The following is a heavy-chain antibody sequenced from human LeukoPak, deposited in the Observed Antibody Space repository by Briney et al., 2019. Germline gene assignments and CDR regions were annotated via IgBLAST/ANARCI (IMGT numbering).Heavy chain of an antibody. CDR3: ARDGIAVAGFVDY. D-gene: IGHD6-19*01. V-gene: IGHV3-33*01. CDR2: IWYDGSNK. J-gene: IGHJ4*02. Sequence: PGGSLRLSCAASGFTFSSYGMHWVRQAPGKGLEWVAVIWYDGSNKYYADSVKGRFTISRDNSKNTLYLQMNSLRAEDTAVYYCARDGIAVAGFVDYWGQGTLITVSS. CDR1: GFTFSSYG.